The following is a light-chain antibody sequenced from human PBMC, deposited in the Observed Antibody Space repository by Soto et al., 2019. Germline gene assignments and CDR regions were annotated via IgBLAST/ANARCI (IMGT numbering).Light chain of an antibody. CDR3: AAWDDSLNGRGV. J-gene: IGLJ2*01. CDR1: SSNIGSNT. Sequence: QAVVTQPPSASGTPGQRVTISCSGSSSNIGSNTVNWYQQLPGTAPKLLIYSNNQRPSGVPDRFSGSKSGTSASLAISGLQSEDEAVYYCAAWDDSLNGRGVFGGGTKLTVL. CDR2: SNN. V-gene: IGLV1-44*01.